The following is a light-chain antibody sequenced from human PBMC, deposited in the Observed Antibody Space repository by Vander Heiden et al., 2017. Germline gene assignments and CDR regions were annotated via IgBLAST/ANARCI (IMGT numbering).Light chain of an antibody. J-gene: IGLJ3*02. CDR1: SSNLGSNT. CDR2: SNN. CDR3: AAWDDRLNGGG. V-gene: IGLV1-44*01. Sequence: QRVTISCSGSSSNLGSNTVNWYQQLPGTAPKVLIYSNNHRPSGVPDRFSGSKSGTSASLAISGLQSEDEADYYCAAWDDRLNGGGFGGGTELTVL.